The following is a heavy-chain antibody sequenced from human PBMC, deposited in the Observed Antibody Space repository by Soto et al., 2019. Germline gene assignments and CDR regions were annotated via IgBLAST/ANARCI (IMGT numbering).Heavy chain of an antibody. CDR2: IYPGDSDT. J-gene: IGHJ6*02. CDR1: GYKVSTWHNFTSYW. Sequence: PGESLKISCMGSGYKVSTWHNFTSYWIAWVRQMPGEGLEWMGIIYPGDSDTTYSPSFQGRVTISADKSINTVYLQWSSLKASDTATYYCARLGFDYDFLSGYYNVHHYYGIDVWGQGTKVTVSS. CDR3: ARLGFDYDFLSGYYNVHHYYGIDV. D-gene: IGHD3-3*01. V-gene: IGHV5-51*01.